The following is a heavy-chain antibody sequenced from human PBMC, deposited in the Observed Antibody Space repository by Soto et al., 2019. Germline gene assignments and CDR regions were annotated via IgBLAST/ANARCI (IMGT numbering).Heavy chain of an antibody. J-gene: IGHJ4*02. V-gene: IGHV3-30-3*01. CDR1: GFTFSHYA. CDR3: AREDFGNYYFDY. Sequence: QVQLVESGGGVVQPGRSLRLSCAASGFTFSHYAMHWVRQAPGKGLEWIAIISYDGSNKYYADSVRGRFTISRDNSKSTLFLQMNSPRAEDAAVYFCAREDFGNYYFDYWGQGTLVTVSS. CDR2: ISYDGSNK. D-gene: IGHD1-7*01.